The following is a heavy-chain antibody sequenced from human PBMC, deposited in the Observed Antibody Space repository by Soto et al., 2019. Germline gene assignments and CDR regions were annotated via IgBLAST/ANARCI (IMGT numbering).Heavy chain of an antibody. CDR2: IGRNGDST. Sequence: PGGSLRLSCAASGFTFSTYAMSWVRQAPGKGLEWGSAIGRNGDSTYYADSVKGRFTISRDNSKNTLYLQMNSLRAEDTAVYYCAKGSSGWYANNWFDPWGQGTLVTVSS. V-gene: IGHV3-23*01. CDR3: AKGSSGWYANNWFDP. D-gene: IGHD6-19*01. CDR1: GFTFSTYA. J-gene: IGHJ5*02.